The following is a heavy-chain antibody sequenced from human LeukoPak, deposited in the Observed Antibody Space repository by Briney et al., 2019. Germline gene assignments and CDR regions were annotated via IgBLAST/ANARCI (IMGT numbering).Heavy chain of an antibody. CDR3: AKGLSLWFGELPIDY. CDR2: IRYDGSNK. CDR1: GFIFNSYG. V-gene: IGHV3-30*02. Sequence: GGSLRLSCAASGFIFNSYGMHWVRQAPGKGLEWVAFIRYDGSNKYYADSVKGRFTISRDNSKNTLYLQMNSLRVEDTAVYYCAKGLSLWFGELPIDYWGQGTLVTVSS. J-gene: IGHJ4*02. D-gene: IGHD3-10*01.